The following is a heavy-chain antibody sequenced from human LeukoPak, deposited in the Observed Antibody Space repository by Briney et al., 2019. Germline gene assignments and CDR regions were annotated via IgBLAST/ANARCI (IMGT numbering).Heavy chain of an antibody. CDR1: GFTFSDYY. CDR3: ARDEGDGYNLDY. CDR2: IKQDGSEK. D-gene: IGHD5-24*01. J-gene: IGHJ4*02. Sequence: GGSLRLSCAASGFTFSDYYMTWIRQAPGKGLEWVANIKQDGSEKYYVDSVKGRFTISRDNAKNSLYLQMNSLRAEDTAVYYCARDEGDGYNLDYWGQGTLVTVSS. V-gene: IGHV3-7*01.